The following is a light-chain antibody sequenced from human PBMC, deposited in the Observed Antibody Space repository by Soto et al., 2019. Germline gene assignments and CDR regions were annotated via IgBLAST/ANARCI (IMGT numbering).Light chain of an antibody. CDR1: QSVSSSY. J-gene: IGKJ3*01. CDR3: QQYGRSPCT. V-gene: IGKV3-20*01. Sequence: EIVLTQSPGTLSLSPGERATLSCRASQSVSSSYLAWYQQKPGQAPRLLIYGASSRATGVPDRFSASGSGTDFTLTISRLEPEDFAVYYCQQYGRSPCTVGPGTKVDSK. CDR2: GAS.